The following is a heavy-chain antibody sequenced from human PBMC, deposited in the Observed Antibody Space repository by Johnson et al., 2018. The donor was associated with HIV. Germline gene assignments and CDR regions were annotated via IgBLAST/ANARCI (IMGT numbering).Heavy chain of an antibody. V-gene: IGHV3-30*03. CDR1: GFTFSSYG. J-gene: IGHJ3*02. Sequence: QVQLVESGGGVVQPGRSLRLSCAASGFTFSSYGVHWVRQAPGKGLEWVAVISYDGSNKYYADSVKGRFTISRDNSKNTLYLQMNSLRAEDTAVYYCAREYYYDSSGYNAFDIWGQGTMVTVSS. CDR3: AREYYYDSSGYNAFDI. CDR2: ISYDGSNK. D-gene: IGHD3-22*01.